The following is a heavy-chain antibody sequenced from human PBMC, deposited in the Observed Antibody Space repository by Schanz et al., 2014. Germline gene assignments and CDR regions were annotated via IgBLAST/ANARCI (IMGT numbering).Heavy chain of an antibody. CDR2: IDPNSGGT. Sequence: QVQLVQSGSELKKPGASVKISCKTSGYTFTSYATNWVRQAPGQGLEWMGWIDPNSGGTNYAQKFQGRVTMTSDTSITTVYMELRSLRPDDTAVYYCLRANPTQHVVLPDALRYWGQGTLVSVSS. CDR3: LRANPTQHVVLPDALRY. CDR1: GYTFTSYA. V-gene: IGHV1-2*02. D-gene: IGHD2-2*01. J-gene: IGHJ4*02.